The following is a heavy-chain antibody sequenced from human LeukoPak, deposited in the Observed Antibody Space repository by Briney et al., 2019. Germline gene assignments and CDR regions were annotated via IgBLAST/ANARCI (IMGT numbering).Heavy chain of an antibody. Sequence: PSETLSLTCTVSGGSISSYYWNWIRQPPGKGLEWIGYIYYSGSTNYNPSLKSRVTISVDTSKNQFSLKLTSVTAADTAVYYCARDIYYDFRGGSWGQGTLVTVSS. CDR3: ARDIYYDFRGGS. V-gene: IGHV4-59*01. J-gene: IGHJ4*02. CDR2: IYYSGST. CDR1: GGSISSYY. D-gene: IGHD3-3*01.